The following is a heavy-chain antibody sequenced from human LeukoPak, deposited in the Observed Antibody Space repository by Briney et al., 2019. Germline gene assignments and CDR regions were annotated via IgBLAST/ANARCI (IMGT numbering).Heavy chain of an antibody. J-gene: IGHJ4*02. CDR3: ARDYPSFDY. CDR2: IYSDGTT. Sequence: GGSLRLSCAASGFTVSSNFMSWVRQAPGKGLEWVTVIYSDGTTYFADSVKGRFTISRDNSKNTLYLHMNSLRVEDTAVYYCARDYPSFDYWGQGTLDTVSS. V-gene: IGHV3-53*01. CDR1: GFTVSSNF.